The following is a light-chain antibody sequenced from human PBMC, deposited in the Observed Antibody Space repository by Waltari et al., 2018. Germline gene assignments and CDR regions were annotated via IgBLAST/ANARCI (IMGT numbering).Light chain of an antibody. Sequence: AIQMTQSPSSLSASVGDRVTITCRASQDIRIDLAWYQQKPGKAPNLLIYVASTLQSGVPLRFSASGSGTDFTLTISSLRPEDSATYYCLQDYNYPRTFGQGTKVEIK. CDR1: QDIRID. J-gene: IGKJ1*01. CDR3: LQDYNYPRT. CDR2: VAS. V-gene: IGKV1-6*01.